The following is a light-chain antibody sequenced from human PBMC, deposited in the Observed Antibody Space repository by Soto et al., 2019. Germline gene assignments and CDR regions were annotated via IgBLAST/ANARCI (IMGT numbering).Light chain of an antibody. CDR3: QQYDHLPPLS. CDR1: QDIRNY. Sequence: DILMTQSPSSLSASVGDRVIITCQASQDIRNYLNWYQQKPGKAPNLLIYDASNLKTGVPSRFSGSGSGTDFTLTISSLQSEDIATYYCQQYDHLPPLSFGGGTKVEIK. J-gene: IGKJ4*01. V-gene: IGKV1-33*01. CDR2: DAS.